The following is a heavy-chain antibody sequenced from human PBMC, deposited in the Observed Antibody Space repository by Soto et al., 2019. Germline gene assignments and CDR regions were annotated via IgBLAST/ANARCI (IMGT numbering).Heavy chain of an antibody. Sequence: GASVKVSCKASGYTFTSYDINWVRQATGQGLEWMGWMNPNSGNTGYAQKFQGRVTMTRNTSISTAYMELSSLRSEDTAVYYCARGPYNDRTLRYGQQQTNDPWGQGTLVTVSS. CDR1: GYTFTSYD. V-gene: IGHV1-8*01. CDR2: MNPNSGNT. D-gene: IGHD6-13*01. J-gene: IGHJ5*02. CDR3: ARGPYNDRTLRYGQQQTNDP.